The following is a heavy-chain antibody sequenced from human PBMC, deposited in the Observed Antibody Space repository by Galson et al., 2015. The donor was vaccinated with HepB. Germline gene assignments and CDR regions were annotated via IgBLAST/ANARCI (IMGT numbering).Heavy chain of an antibody. D-gene: IGHD3-9*01. Sequence: QSGAEVKKPGESLKISCTGFGYSLVSYWIGWVRQKPGKGLEWMGFFYPGNSDTRYSPSIQGQVTFSGDKSISTAYLQWSSLKASDTAMYYCVRRDDFTGYWDWGQGTLVIVSS. V-gene: IGHV5-51*01. CDR1: GYSLVSYW. CDR3: VRRDDFTGYWD. CDR2: FYPGNSDT. J-gene: IGHJ4*02.